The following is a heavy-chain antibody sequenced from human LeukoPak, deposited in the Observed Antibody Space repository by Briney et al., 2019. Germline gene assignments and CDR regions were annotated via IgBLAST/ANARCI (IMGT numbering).Heavy chain of an antibody. V-gene: IGHV4-59*12. D-gene: IGHD1-1*01. CDR1: GGSISTYY. CDR2: IYYSGST. Sequence: SETLSLTCTVSGGSISTYYWSWIRQPPGKGLEWIGYIYYSGSTNYNPSLKSRVSISVDTSKNQFSLKLSSVTAADTAVYYRARIGTTGTMLNWGQGTLVTVSS. CDR3: ARIGTTGTMLN. J-gene: IGHJ4*02.